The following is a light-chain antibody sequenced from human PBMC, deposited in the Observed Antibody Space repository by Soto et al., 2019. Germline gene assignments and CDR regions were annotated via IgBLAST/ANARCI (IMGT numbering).Light chain of an antibody. Sequence: QSALTQPASVSGSPGQSITISCTGTSSDVGGSNYVSWYQQHPGTAPKLMIYDVRNRPSGVSNRFSGSKSGDTASLTISGLQAEDEADYYCCSYTSSSTYVFGTGTKGHRP. CDR3: CSYTSSSTYV. V-gene: IGLV2-14*03. CDR1: SSDVGGSNY. J-gene: IGLJ1*01. CDR2: DVR.